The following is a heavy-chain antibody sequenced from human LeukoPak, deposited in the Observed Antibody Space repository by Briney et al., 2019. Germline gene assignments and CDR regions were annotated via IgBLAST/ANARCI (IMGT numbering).Heavy chain of an antibody. CDR1: GGSISSYY. V-gene: IGHV4-59*08. Sequence: PSETLSLTCTVSGGSISSYYWSWIRQSPGKGLEWIGYIYYSGSTNYNPSLKSRVTISVDTSKNQFSLKLSSVTAADTAVYYCARRTRHYSGSYYVDYWGQGTLVTVSS. CDR3: ARRTRHYSGSYYVDY. CDR2: IYYSGST. D-gene: IGHD1-26*01. J-gene: IGHJ4*02.